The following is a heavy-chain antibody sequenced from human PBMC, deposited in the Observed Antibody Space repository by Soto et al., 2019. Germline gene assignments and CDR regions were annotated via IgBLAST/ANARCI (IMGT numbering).Heavy chain of an antibody. D-gene: IGHD1-26*01. J-gene: IGHJ6*02. CDR1: GGTFSSYA. Sequence: VASVKVSCKASGGTFSSYAISWVRQAPGQGLEWMGGIIPIFGTANYAQKFQGRVTITADESTSTAYMELSSLRSEDTAVYYCARRILQKTEDYYYGMDVWGQGTTVTVSS. CDR2: IIPIFGTA. V-gene: IGHV1-69*13. CDR3: ARRILQKTEDYYYGMDV.